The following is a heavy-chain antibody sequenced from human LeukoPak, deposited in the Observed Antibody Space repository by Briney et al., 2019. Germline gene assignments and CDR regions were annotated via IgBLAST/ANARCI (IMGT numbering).Heavy chain of an antibody. CDR2: IKQDGSEK. CDR1: GFTFSSYS. V-gene: IGHV3-7*01. Sequence: GGSLRLSCAASGFTFSSYSMNWVRQAPGKGLEWVANIKQDGSEKYYVDSVKGRFTISRDNAKNSLYLQMNSLRAEDTAVYYCARDWSDWGQGTLVTVSS. CDR3: ARDWSD. J-gene: IGHJ4*02.